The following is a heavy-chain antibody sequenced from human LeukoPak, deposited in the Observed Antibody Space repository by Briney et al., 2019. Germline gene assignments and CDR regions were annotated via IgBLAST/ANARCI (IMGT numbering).Heavy chain of an antibody. D-gene: IGHD3-22*01. Sequence: GGSLRLSCAASGFTLRSYTMNWVRQAPGKGLEWVSSIGISSNKIYYADSVKGRFIISRDNAQNSVYLQMNSLRAEDTAVYYCAKLLYYYDSSGYSAYYYGMDVWGQGTTVTVSS. CDR1: GFTLRSYT. J-gene: IGHJ6*02. CDR3: AKLLYYYDSSGYSAYYYGMDV. V-gene: IGHV3-21*04. CDR2: IGISSNKI.